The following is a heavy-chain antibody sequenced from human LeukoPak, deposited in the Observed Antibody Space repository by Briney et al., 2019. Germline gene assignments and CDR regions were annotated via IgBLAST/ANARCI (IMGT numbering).Heavy chain of an antibody. Sequence: GGSLRLSCAASGFTFSSYSMNWVRQAPGKGLEWVSYISSRSSTIYYADSVKGRFTISRDNAKNSLYLQMNSLRAEDTAVYYCARDHIINDIAARPFDYWGQGTLVTVSS. CDR1: GFTFSSYS. J-gene: IGHJ4*02. V-gene: IGHV3-48*01. CDR3: ARDHIINDIAARPFDY. CDR2: ISSRSSTI. D-gene: IGHD6-6*01.